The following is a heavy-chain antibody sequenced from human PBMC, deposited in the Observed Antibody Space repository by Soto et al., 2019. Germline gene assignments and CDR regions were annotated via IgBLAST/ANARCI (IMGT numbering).Heavy chain of an antibody. CDR2: IYYSGST. CDR3: ARFDYDFDY. Sequence: SETLSLTCTVSGGSISSYYWSWIRQPPGKGLEWIGYIYYSGSTNYNPSLKSRVTISVDTSKNQFSLKLSSVTAADTAVYYCARFDYDFDYWGQGTLVTVSS. CDR1: GGSISSYY. D-gene: IGHD4-17*01. J-gene: IGHJ4*02. V-gene: IGHV4-59*08.